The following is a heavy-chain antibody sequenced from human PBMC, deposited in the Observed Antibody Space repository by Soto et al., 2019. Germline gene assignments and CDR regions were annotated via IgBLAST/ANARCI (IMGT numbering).Heavy chain of an antibody. Sequence: GGSRRLSCAASGFTFSSYDMHWVRQATGKGLEWVSAIGTAVDTYYPGSVKGRFTISRENAKNSLYLQMNGLRAGDTAVYYCAREGGPLNYYGMEVWGQGTTVTVSS. CDR1: GFTFSSYD. CDR2: IGTAVDT. D-gene: IGHD3-16*01. J-gene: IGHJ6*02. V-gene: IGHV3-13*01. CDR3: AREGGPLNYYGMEV.